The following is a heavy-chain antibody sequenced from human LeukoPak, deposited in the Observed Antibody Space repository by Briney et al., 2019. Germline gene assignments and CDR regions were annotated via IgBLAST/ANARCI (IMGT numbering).Heavy chain of an antibody. CDR1: GFRLSDYS. CDR2: ISSSGSHI. D-gene: IGHD6-13*01. J-gene: IGHJ4*02. V-gene: IGHV3-21*01. CDR3: ARGERGSNWADY. Sequence: PGGSLRLSCAVSGFRLSDYSMNWVRQAPGMGLEWVACISSSGSHIYYADSMKGRFTISRDNAKNSLYLQTNSLRVEDTAVYYCARGERGSNWADYWGQGTLVTVSS.